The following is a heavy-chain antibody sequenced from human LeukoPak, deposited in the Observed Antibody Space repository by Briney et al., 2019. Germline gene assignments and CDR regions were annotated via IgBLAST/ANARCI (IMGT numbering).Heavy chain of an antibody. J-gene: IGHJ6*02. CDR1: GGYISSSNW. V-gene: IGHV4-4*02. D-gene: IGHD6-13*01. CDR3: ARVIAAAGGNYYYGMDV. Sequence: SGTLSLTCAVSGGYISSSNWWSWVRQPPGKGLEWIGEIYHSGSTNYNPSLRSRVTISVDKSKNQFSLKLSSVTAADTAVYYCARVIAAAGGNYYYGMDVWGQGTTVTVSS. CDR2: IYHSGST.